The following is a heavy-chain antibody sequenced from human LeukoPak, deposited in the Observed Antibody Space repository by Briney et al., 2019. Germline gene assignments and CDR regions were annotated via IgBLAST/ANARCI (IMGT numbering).Heavy chain of an antibody. J-gene: IGHJ5*02. CDR3: FGSGSYENWFAP. CDR1: GFTFTSSA. Sequence: SVKVSCKASGFTFTSSAMQWVRQARGQRLEWIGWIVVGSGNTNYAQKFQERVTITRDMSTSTAYMELSSLRSEDTAVYYCFGSGSYENWFAPWGQGTLVTVSS. V-gene: IGHV1-58*02. CDR2: IVVGSGNT. D-gene: IGHD3-10*01.